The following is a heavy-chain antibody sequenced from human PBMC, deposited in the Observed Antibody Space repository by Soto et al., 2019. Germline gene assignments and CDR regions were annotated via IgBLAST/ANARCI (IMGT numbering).Heavy chain of an antibody. D-gene: IGHD5-18*01. V-gene: IGHV3-23*01. CDR3: AKEAGYSYGYDGMDV. CDR1: GFTFSSYA. J-gene: IGHJ6*02. Sequence: GGSLRLSCAAPGFTFSSYAMSRVPQAPGKGPGWVSAIIGSGVTTYYADSVKGRFTISRDNSKNTLYLQMNSLRAEDTAVYYCAKEAGYSYGYDGMDVWGQGTTVTVSS. CDR2: IIGSGVTT.